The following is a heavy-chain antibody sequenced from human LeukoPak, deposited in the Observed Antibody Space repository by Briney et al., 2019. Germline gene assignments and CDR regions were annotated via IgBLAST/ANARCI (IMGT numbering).Heavy chain of an antibody. CDR2: IRYDGSNK. Sequence: PGGSLRLSCAASGFTFSSYGMHWVRQAPGKGLEWVAFIRYDGSNKYYADSVKGRFTISRVNSKNTLYLQMNSLRAEDTAVYYCAKDGDDSWSDRPTTPILAYYYMDVWGKGTTVTVSS. CDR3: AKDGDDSWSDRPTTPILAYYYMDV. J-gene: IGHJ6*03. CDR1: GFTFSSYG. V-gene: IGHV3-30*02. D-gene: IGHD3-3*01.